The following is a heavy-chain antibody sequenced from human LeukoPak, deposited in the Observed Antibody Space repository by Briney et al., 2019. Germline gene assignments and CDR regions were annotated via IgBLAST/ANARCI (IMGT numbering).Heavy chain of an antibody. CDR3: AKDLTYYYDSSGYGEKYYFDY. V-gene: IGHV3-30*02. Sequence: PGGSLRLSCAASGFTFSSYGMHWVRQAPGKGPEWVAFIRYDGSNKYYADSVKGRFTISRDNSKNTLYLQMNSLRAEDTAVYYCAKDLTYYYDSSGYGEKYYFDYWGQGTLVTVSS. CDR1: GFTFSSYG. CDR2: IRYDGSNK. J-gene: IGHJ4*02. D-gene: IGHD3-22*01.